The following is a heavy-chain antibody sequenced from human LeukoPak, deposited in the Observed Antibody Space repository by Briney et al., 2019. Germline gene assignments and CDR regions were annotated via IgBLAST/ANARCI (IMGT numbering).Heavy chain of an antibody. D-gene: IGHD3-10*01. J-gene: IGHJ2*01. CDR1: GGSISSYY. Sequence: PSETLSLTCTVSGGSISSYYWSWIRQPPGKGLEWIGYIYYSGSTNYNPSLKSRVTIPVDTSKNQFSLKLSSVTAADTAVYYCARRYYYGSGSSWYFDLWGRGTLVTVSS. CDR3: ARRYYYGSGSSWYFDL. V-gene: IGHV4-59*01. CDR2: IYYSGST.